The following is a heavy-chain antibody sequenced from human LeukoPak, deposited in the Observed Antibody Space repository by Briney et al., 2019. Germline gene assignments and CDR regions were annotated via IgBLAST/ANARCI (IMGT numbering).Heavy chain of an antibody. CDR2: ISPGGGTT. Sequence: AGGSLRLSCAVSGFTFSNEAMGWVRQLRGGGLEWVSTISPGGGTTYYAESMKGRFTISRDNSKNTLYLQMNSLRAEDTAVYYCATDRGIVVVPAAILEYWGQGTMVTVSS. J-gene: IGHJ4*02. D-gene: IGHD2-2*01. CDR3: ATDRGIVVVPAAILEY. V-gene: IGHV3-23*01. CDR1: GFTFSNEA.